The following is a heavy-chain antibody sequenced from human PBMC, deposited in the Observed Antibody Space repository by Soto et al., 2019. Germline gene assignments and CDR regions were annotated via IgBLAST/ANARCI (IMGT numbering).Heavy chain of an antibody. CDR1: GFSLSTSGVG. CDR3: AHRRGYYDSSGYWFDP. Sequence: QITLKESGPTLVQPTQTLTLTCTFSGFSLSTSGVGVGWIRQPPGKAMEWLALMYWDDDKSYSPSLKSRLTLTQDTSKNHVVLTMTTTDPVDTATYYCAHRRGYYDSSGYWFDPWGQGTRVTVSS. CDR2: MYWDDDK. V-gene: IGHV2-5*02. D-gene: IGHD3-22*01. J-gene: IGHJ5*02.